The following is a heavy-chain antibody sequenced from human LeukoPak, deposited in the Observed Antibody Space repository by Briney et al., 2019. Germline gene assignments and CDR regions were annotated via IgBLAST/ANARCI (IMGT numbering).Heavy chain of an antibody. CDR1: GFNFSSYS. D-gene: IGHD3-22*01. J-gene: IGHJ6*03. CDR2: ISSSSSYI. CDR3: ARDNSGYYYGYYCYYMDV. V-gene: IGHV3-21*01. Sequence: AGSLRLSCAASGFNFSSYSMYWVRQAPGKGLEWVSSISSSSSYIYYADSVKGRFTISRDNAKNSLYLQMNSLRAEDTAVYYCARDNSGYYYGYYCYYMDVWGKGTTVTVSS.